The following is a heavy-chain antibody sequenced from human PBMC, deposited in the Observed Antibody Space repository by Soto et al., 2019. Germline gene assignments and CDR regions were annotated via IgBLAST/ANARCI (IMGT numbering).Heavy chain of an antibody. CDR1: GYMFTSYD. CDR3: AKDFGGLYNWFDP. CDR2: TNPNNGKT. J-gene: IGHJ5*02. Sequence: QVQLVQSGAEVKKPGASVKVSCRASGYMFTSYDINWVRQAAGQGLEWLGRTNPNNGKTDYAQKFQGRLTMTRDTSISTVYMELSSLTSEDTAVYYCAKDFGGLYNWFDPWGQGTLVTVSS. V-gene: IGHV1-8*01. D-gene: IGHD3-16*01.